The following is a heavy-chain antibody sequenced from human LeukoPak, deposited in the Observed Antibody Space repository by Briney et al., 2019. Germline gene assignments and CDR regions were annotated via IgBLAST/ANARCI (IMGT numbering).Heavy chain of an antibody. D-gene: IGHD6-13*01. CDR2: IYHSGST. CDR3: ARDRYSSSWSTNAFDI. V-gene: IGHV4-4*02. Sequence: PSETLSLTCAVSGGSISSSNWWSWVRQPPGKGLEWIGEIYHSGSTNYNPSLKSRVTISVDKSKNQFSLKLSSVTAADTAVYYCARDRYSSSWSTNAFDIWGQGTMVTVSS. J-gene: IGHJ3*02. CDR1: GGSISSSNW.